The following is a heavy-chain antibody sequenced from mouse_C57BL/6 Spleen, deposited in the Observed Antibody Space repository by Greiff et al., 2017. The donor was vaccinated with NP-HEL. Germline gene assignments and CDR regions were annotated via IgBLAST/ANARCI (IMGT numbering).Heavy chain of an antibody. CDR1: GFTFSSYG. Sequence: DVMLVESGGGLVQPGGSLKLSCAASGFTFSSYGMSWVRQTPDKRLELVATINSNGGSTYYPDSVKGRFTISRDNAKKNLYLQMSSLKSEDTAMYYCARMARTINWGQGTTLTVSS. CDR3: ARMARTIN. CDR2: INSNGGST. J-gene: IGHJ2*01. V-gene: IGHV5-6-3*01.